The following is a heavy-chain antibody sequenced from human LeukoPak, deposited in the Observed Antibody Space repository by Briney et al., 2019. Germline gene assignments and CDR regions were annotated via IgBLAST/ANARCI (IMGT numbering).Heavy chain of an antibody. CDR2: INHSGST. J-gene: IGHJ3*02. Sequence: SETLSLTCAVYGGSSSGYYWSWIRQPPGKGLEWIGEINHSGSTNYNPSLKSRVTISVDTSKNQFSLKLSSVTAADTAVYYCARVSIRYFDWLSHDAFDIWGQGTMVTVSS. CDR3: ARVSIRYFDWLSHDAFDI. V-gene: IGHV4-34*01. CDR1: GGSSSGYY. D-gene: IGHD3-9*01.